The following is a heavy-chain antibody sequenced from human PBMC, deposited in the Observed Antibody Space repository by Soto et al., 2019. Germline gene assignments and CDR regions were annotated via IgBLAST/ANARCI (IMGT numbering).Heavy chain of an antibody. D-gene: IGHD4-17*01. CDR1: GNTFNIYA. CDR2: ISASGAIT. V-gene: IGHV3-23*01. J-gene: IGHJ4*02. CDR3: AKDPNGDYVGAFDS. Sequence: QLLESGGGLVQPGGSLRLSCAASGNTFNIYAVTWVRQAPGKGLEWVSSISASGAITYYTDSVKGRLTVSRDNSKNTLYLQMNSLRADDTALYYCAKDPNGDYVGAFDSWGQGTLVTVSS.